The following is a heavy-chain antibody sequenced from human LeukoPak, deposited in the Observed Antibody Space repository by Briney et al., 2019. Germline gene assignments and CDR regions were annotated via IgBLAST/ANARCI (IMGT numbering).Heavy chain of an antibody. Sequence: GGSLRLSCAASGFTFSRHWMYWVRQAPGKGLEWVANIKQDGSAKPYVDPVKGRFTISRDNAKNSLFLQMNSLRVEDTAVYYCARDNGWSADFWGQGTLVTVSS. CDR2: IKQDGSAK. CDR1: GFTFSRHW. D-gene: IGHD2-15*01. J-gene: IGHJ4*02. CDR3: ARDNGWSADF. V-gene: IGHV3-7*03.